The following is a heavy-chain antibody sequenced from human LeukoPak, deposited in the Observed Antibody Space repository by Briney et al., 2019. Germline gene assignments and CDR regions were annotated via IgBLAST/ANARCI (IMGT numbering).Heavy chain of an antibody. CDR1: GGSISSYY. CDR3: ARHGYYYDSSGDAFDI. J-gene: IGHJ3*02. CDR2: IYYSGST. D-gene: IGHD3-22*01. V-gene: IGHV4-59*08. Sequence: KPSETLSLTCTVSGGSISSYYWSWIRQPPGKGLEWIGYIYYSGSTNYNPSLKSRVTISVDTSKNQFSLKLSSVTAADTAVYYCARHGYYYDSSGDAFDIWGQGTVVTVSS.